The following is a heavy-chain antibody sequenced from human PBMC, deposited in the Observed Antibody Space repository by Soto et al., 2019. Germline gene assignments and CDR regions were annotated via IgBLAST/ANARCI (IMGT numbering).Heavy chain of an antibody. CDR1: GVSFPNYY. V-gene: IGHV4-34*01. J-gene: IGHJ4*02. CDR3: ARNGGSTWFYFDS. CDR2: VSHTGHT. Sequence: SSETLSLICAFNGVSFPNYYGCWIRQSPGKGLECSGEVSHTGHTNYNPSLKSRVTMSIDTSKNQFFLKLNSVTAADIGMYYCARNGGSTWFYFDSWGQGTVVTVSS. D-gene: IGHD6-13*01.